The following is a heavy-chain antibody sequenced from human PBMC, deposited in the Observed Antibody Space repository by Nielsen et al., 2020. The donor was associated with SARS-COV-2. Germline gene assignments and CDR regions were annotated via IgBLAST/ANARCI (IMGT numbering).Heavy chain of an antibody. CDR1: GFTFSSYG. Sequence: GESLKISCAASGFTFSSYGMHWVRQAPGKGLEWVAVIWYDGSNKYYADSVKGRFTISRDNAKNSLYLQMNSLRAEDTALYYCAKDISPWTGTMDYWGQGTLVTVSS. D-gene: IGHD1-1*01. J-gene: IGHJ4*02. CDR3: AKDISPWTGTMDY. CDR2: IWYDGSNK. V-gene: IGHV3-33*03.